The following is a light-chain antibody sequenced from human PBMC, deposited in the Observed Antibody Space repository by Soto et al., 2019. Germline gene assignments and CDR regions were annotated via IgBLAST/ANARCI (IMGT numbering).Light chain of an antibody. CDR3: CSYAGSSTWV. CDR1: SSNVGSYNL. Sequence: QSVLTQPASVSGSPGQSITISCTGTSSNVGSYNLVSWYQQHPGKAPKRMIYEVTKRPSGVSNRFSGSKSGNTASLTISGLQAEDEDDYYCCSYAGSSTWVFGGGTKLTVL. J-gene: IGLJ3*02. CDR2: EVT. V-gene: IGLV2-23*02.